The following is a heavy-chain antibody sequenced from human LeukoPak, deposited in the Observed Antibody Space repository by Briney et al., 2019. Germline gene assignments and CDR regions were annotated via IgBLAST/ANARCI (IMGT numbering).Heavy chain of an antibody. CDR2: IYHSGST. CDR1: GGSISSDDYY. D-gene: IGHD3-10*01. CDR3: ARGITMVRGVIMPTHYFDY. Sequence: PSETLSLTCTVSGGSISSDDYYWSWIRQPPGKGLEWIGYIYHSGSTYYNPSLKSRVTISVDRSKNQFSLKLSSVTAADTAVYYCARGITMVRGVIMPTHYFDYWGQGTLVTVSS. V-gene: IGHV4-30-2*01. J-gene: IGHJ4*02.